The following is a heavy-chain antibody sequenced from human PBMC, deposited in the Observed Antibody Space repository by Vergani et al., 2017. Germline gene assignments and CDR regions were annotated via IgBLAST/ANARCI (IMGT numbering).Heavy chain of an antibody. V-gene: IGHV1-69*01. D-gene: IGHD6-19*01. CDR3: ASTSYSSGWQIGWFDP. CDR1: GGTFSSYA. CDR2: IIPIFGTA. Sequence: QVQLVQSGAEVKKPGSSVKVSCKASGGTFSSYAISWVRQAPGQWLEWMGGIIPIFGTANYAQKFQGRVTITADESTSTAYMELSSLRAEDTAVYYCASTSYSSGWQIGWFDPWGQGTLVTVSS. J-gene: IGHJ5*02.